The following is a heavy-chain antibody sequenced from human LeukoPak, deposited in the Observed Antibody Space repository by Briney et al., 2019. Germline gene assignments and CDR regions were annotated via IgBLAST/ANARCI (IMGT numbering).Heavy chain of an antibody. Sequence: TSETLSLTCTVSGGSISSYYWSWIRQPPGKGLEWIGYIYYGGSTNYNPSLKSRVTISVDTSKNQFSLKLSSVTAADTAVYYCARGGHWNYAHWGQGTLVTVSS. J-gene: IGHJ4*02. V-gene: IGHV4-59*01. D-gene: IGHD1-7*01. CDR1: GGSISSYY. CDR3: ARGGHWNYAH. CDR2: IYYGGST.